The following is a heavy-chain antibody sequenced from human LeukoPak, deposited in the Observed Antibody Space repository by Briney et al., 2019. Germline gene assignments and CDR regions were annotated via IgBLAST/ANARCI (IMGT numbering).Heavy chain of an antibody. CDR1: GFTFRSYA. CDR2: ISGSGTST. Sequence: GGSLRPSCAASGFTFRSYAMTWVRQAPGKGLEWVSAISGSGTSTFYADFVKGRFTMSRDNSKNTLYLQMNSLRAEDTAVYYCAKKIGEFFDYWGQGNLVTVSS. J-gene: IGHJ4*02. V-gene: IGHV3-23*01. D-gene: IGHD3-3*01. CDR3: AKKIGEFFDY.